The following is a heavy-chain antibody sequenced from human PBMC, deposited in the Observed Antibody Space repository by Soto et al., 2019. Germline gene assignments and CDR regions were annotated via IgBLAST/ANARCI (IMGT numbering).Heavy chain of an antibody. CDR3: ARSPSWETTVTPYYFDY. CDR2: MNPKSANT. CDR1: RYTFISYD. V-gene: IGHV1-8*01. J-gene: IGHJ4*02. D-gene: IGHD4-4*01. Sequence: QVQLVQSGAEVKKPGASVKVSCKASRYTFISYDINWVRQATGQGLEWMGWMNPKSANTGYAQNFQGRVTMTMNTSISTAYMELISLRSEDTAVYYCARSPSWETTVTPYYFDYWGQGTQVTVSS.